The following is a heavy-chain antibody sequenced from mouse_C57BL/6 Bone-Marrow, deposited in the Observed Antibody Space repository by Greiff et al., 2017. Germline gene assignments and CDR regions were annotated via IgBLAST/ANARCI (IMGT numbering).Heavy chain of an antibody. CDR3: ARYGGRLDMDY. V-gene: IGHV1-64*01. Sequence: VQLLQSGAGLVKPGASLKLSCKASGFTFTSYCMYWVQQTPGQSLEWIGMIHPNGGSTYYNENVKSKVTLSVDKSASTGYLQLSSLTSEDSAIYYCARYGGRLDMDYGYRGTAVTVSS. CDR1: GFTFTSYC. J-gene: IGHJ4*01. CDR2: IHPNGGST. D-gene: IGHD1-1*02.